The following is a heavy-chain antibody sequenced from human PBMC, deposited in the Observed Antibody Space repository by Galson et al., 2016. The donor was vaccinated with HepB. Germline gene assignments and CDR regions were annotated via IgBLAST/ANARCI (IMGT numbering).Heavy chain of an antibody. Sequence: SVKVSCKASGGTFSTYAFHWVRQAPGHGLEWMGATTPIFGTTQYAQKFQGRVTITADKSTSTAYMELNSLRSEDTAMYFCATKRVGLGDLSPPPLDSWGQGTLVTVSS. CDR1: GGTFSTYA. CDR3: ATKRVGLGDLSPPPLDS. D-gene: IGHD3-10*01. CDR2: TTPIFGTT. V-gene: IGHV1-69*06. J-gene: IGHJ4*02.